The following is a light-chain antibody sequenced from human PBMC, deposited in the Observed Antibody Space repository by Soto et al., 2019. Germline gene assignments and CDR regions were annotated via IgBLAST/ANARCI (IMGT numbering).Light chain of an antibody. CDR3: QQYNSYPIT. Sequence: DIQMTQSPSTLSASVGDRVTITCRASQSISSWLAWYQQKPGEAPKLLIYDASSLESGVPSRFSGSESGTEFTLTISSLQPDDFATYYCQQYNSYPITFGQGTRLEI. CDR2: DAS. CDR1: QSISSW. J-gene: IGKJ5*01. V-gene: IGKV1-5*01.